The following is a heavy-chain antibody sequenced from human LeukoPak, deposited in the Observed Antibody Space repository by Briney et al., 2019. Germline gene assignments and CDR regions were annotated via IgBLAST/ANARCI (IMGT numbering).Heavy chain of an antibody. CDR1: GFPFGSCT. CDR3: ARSYYYDSSGYPDY. Sequence: AGGSLRLSCAASGFPFGSCTMNWVRQPPGKGLEWVSSISGTTTYIYYADPVKGRFTISRDNAKNSLFLQMDSLRAEDTAIYYCARSYYYDSSGYPDYWGQGILVTVSS. J-gene: IGHJ4*02. CDR2: ISGTTTYI. D-gene: IGHD3-22*01. V-gene: IGHV3-21*01.